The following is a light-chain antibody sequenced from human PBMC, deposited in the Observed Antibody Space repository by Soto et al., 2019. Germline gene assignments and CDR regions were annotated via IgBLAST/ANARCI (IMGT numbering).Light chain of an antibody. CDR3: CSYAGSYTFGV. V-gene: IGLV2-11*01. CDR2: DVS. J-gene: IGLJ2*01. CDR1: SSDVGGYNY. Sequence: QSALTQPRSVSGSPGQSVTISCTGTSSDVGGYNYVSWYQQHPGKAPKLMIYDVSKRPSGVPDRFSGSKSGNTASLTISGLQAEDEADYCCCSYAGSYTFGVFGGGTKVTVL.